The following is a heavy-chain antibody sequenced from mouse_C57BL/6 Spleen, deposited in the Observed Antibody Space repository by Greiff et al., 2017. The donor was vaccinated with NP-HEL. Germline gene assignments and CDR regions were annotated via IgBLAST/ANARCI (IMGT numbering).Heavy chain of an antibody. CDR3: ARGAITTVVATDAMDY. V-gene: IGHV1-19*01. Sequence: EVQLQQSGPVLVKPGASVKMSCKASGYTFTDYYMNWVKQSHGKSLEWIGVINPYNGGTSYNQKFKGKATLTVDKSSSTAYMELNSLTSEDSAVYYCARGAITTVVATDAMDYWGQGTSVTVSS. D-gene: IGHD1-1*01. J-gene: IGHJ4*01. CDR2: INPYNGGT. CDR1: GYTFTDYY.